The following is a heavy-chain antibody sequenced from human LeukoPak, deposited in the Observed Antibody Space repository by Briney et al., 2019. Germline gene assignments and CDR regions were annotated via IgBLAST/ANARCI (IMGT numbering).Heavy chain of an antibody. D-gene: IGHD4/OR15-4a*01. CDR2: IRYDGSNK. Sequence: GGSLRLSCAASGFTFSSYGMHWVRQAPGKGLEWVAFIRYDGSNKYYADSVKGRFTISRDNSKNTLYLQMNSLRAEDTAVYYCARDRDYYFDYWGQGTLVTVSS. V-gene: IGHV3-30*02. CDR1: GFTFSSYG. CDR3: ARDRDYYFDY. J-gene: IGHJ4*02.